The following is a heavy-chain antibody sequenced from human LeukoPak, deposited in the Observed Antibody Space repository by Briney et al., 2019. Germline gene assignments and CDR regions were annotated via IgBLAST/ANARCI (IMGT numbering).Heavy chain of an antibody. CDR3: ARAGSLLRYFDWLPSGGFDY. D-gene: IGHD3-9*01. CDR2: IYTSGST. Sequence: SSETLSLTCTVSGGSISSYYWSWIRQPAGKGLEWIGRIYTSGSTNYNPSLKSRVTMSVDTSKNQFSLKLSSVTAADTAVYYCARAGSLLRYFDWLPSGGFDYWGQGTLVTVSS. J-gene: IGHJ4*02. V-gene: IGHV4-4*07. CDR1: GGSISSYY.